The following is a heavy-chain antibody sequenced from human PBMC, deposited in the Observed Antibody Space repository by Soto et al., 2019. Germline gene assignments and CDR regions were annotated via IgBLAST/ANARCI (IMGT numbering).Heavy chain of an antibody. CDR1: GFTFSGYW. CDR2: IKQDGSEQ. CDR3: ARVDV. J-gene: IGHJ6*02. V-gene: IGHV3-7*05. Sequence: EVQLVESGGGLVQPGGSLRLSCAASGFTFSGYWMSWVRQAPGKGLEWVANIKQDGSEQFYVDSVKGRFTISSDNAKNSLYLQMSSLRAEDTAVYYCARVDVCGQGTTVTVSS.